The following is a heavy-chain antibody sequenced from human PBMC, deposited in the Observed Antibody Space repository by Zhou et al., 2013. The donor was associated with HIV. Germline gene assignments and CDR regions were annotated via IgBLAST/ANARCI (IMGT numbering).Heavy chain of an antibody. J-gene: IGHJ4*02. D-gene: IGHD5-12*01. CDR1: GGTFNNYA. CDR3: ARVGAGWLQFNALDY. CDR2: IIPIFGTA. Sequence: QVQLVQSGAEVKKPGSSVKVSCKASGGTFNNYAISWLQQAPGQGLEWMGGIIPIFGTANYAQKFQGRVTIIADESTSTAYMELSSLRSEDTAVYYCARVGAGWLQFNALDYWGQGTLVTVSP. V-gene: IGHV1-69*12.